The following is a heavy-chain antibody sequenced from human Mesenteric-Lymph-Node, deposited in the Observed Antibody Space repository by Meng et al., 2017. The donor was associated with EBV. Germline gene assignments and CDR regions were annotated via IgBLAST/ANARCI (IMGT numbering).Heavy chain of an antibody. CDR2: ISGSGGST. CDR1: GFTFSSYA. J-gene: IGHJ4*02. CDR3: AKVPYHDFWSAYRSFDY. Sequence: EVQLVESGGGLVQPGGSLRLSXAASGFTFSSYAMSWVRQAPGKGLEWVSAISGSGGSTYYADSVKGRFTISRDNSKNTLYLQVNSLRAEDTAVYYCAKVPYHDFWSAYRSFDYWGQGTLVTVSS. D-gene: IGHD3-3*01. V-gene: IGHV3-23*04.